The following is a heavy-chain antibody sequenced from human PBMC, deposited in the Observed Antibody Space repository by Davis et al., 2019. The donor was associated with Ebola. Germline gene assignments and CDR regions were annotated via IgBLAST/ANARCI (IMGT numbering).Heavy chain of an antibody. CDR1: GGSISSGGYY. D-gene: IGHD4-17*01. Sequence: MPSETLSLTCTVSGGSISSGGYYWSWIRQPPGKGLEWIGYIYYSGSTNYNPSLKSRVTISVDTSKNQFSLKLSSVTAADTAVYYCARAHYGDRIDYWGQGTLVTVSS. CDR2: IYYSGST. V-gene: IGHV4-61*08. CDR3: ARAHYGDRIDY. J-gene: IGHJ4*02.